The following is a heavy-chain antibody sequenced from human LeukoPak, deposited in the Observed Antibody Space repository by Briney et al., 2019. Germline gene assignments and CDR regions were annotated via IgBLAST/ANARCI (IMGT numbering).Heavy chain of an antibody. CDR1: GFTVSSIY. CDR3: ARNYDVLTGYYAPYFDS. Sequence: GGSPRLSCAASGFTVSSIYMSWVRQAPGRGLEWVSVIYSGGDTYYADSVKGRFTISRDNSKNTLYLQMNSLRAEDTAVYYCARNYDVLTGYYAPYFDSWGQGTLVTVSS. D-gene: IGHD3-9*01. CDR2: IYSGGDT. V-gene: IGHV3-66*01. J-gene: IGHJ4*02.